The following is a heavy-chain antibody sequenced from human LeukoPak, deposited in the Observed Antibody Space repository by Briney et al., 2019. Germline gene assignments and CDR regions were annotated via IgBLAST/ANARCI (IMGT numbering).Heavy chain of an antibody. CDR2: IYTSGTT. D-gene: IGHD1-26*01. CDR1: GGSISGYY. Sequence: SETLSLTCTVSGGSISGYYWSWIRQPVGKELEWIGRIYTSGTTHDNPSLKSRVTMSVDTSGNQVSLKLSSVTAADTAVYYCARQDSKVGAYTGPYYFDYWGQGILVTVSS. CDR3: ARQDSKVGAYTGPYYFDY. J-gene: IGHJ4*02. V-gene: IGHV4-4*07.